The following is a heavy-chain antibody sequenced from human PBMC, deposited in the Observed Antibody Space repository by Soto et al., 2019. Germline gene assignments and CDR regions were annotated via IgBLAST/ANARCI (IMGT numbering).Heavy chain of an antibody. D-gene: IGHD3-22*01. Sequence: SETLSLTCTVSGGSITGSYWDWIRKPPEKGLEWIGYVYYSGSTYYNPSLKSRVTISVDTSKNQFSLKLSSVTAADTSVYYCARGRYDSTAGWFDPWGQGTLVTVSS. CDR1: GGSITGSY. CDR2: VYYSGST. CDR3: ARGRYDSTAGWFDP. V-gene: IGHV4-59*12. J-gene: IGHJ5*02.